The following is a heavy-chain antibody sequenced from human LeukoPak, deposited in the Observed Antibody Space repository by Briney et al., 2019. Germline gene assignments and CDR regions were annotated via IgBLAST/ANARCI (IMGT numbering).Heavy chain of an antibody. Sequence: SETLSLTCAVYGGSFSGYCWSWIRQPPGKGLEWIGEINHSGSTNYNPSLKSRVTISVDTSKNQFSLKLGSVTAADTAVYYCASLYCGSTSCYSDYWGQGTLVTVSS. J-gene: IGHJ4*02. CDR2: INHSGST. D-gene: IGHD2-2*01. CDR3: ASLYCGSTSCYSDY. V-gene: IGHV4-34*01. CDR1: GGSFSGYC.